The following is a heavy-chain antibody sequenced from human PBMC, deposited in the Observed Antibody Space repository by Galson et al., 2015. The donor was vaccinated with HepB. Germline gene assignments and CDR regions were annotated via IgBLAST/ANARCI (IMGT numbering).Heavy chain of an antibody. V-gene: IGHV1-18*04. CDR3: ARVRKQQLEDRYFDL. Sequence: QSGAEVKKPGASVKVSCKASGYTFTSYGISWVRQAPGQGLEWMGWISAYNGNTNYAQKLQGRVTMTTDTFTSTAYMELRSLRSDDTAVYYCARVRKQQLEDRYFDLWGRGTLVTVSS. CDR1: GYTFTSYG. CDR2: ISAYNGNT. D-gene: IGHD6-13*01. J-gene: IGHJ2*01.